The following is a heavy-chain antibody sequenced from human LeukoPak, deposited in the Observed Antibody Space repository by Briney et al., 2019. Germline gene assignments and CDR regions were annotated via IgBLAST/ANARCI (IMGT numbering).Heavy chain of an antibody. V-gene: IGHV4-34*01. D-gene: IGHD5-12*01. J-gene: IGHJ4*02. CDR3: ARDHSLGYSGFFDY. Sequence: KPSETLSLTCAVYGGSFSDYYWSWIRQPPGKGLEWIGEINHSEDTNYNPSLKSRVTISVDTSKNQFSLKLSSVTAADTAVYYCARDHSLGYSGFFDYWGQGTLVTVSS. CDR1: GGSFSDYY. CDR2: INHSEDT.